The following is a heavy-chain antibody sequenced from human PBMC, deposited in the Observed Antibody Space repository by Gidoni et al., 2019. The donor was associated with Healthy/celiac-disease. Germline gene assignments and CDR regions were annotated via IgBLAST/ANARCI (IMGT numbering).Heavy chain of an antibody. Sequence: VQLVESGGGLVQPGGSLRLSCSASGFPFISYAMHWLRQAPGKGLEYVSAISSNGGSTYYANSVKGRFTISRDNSKNTLYLQMGSLRAEDMAVYYCARASEGGSYSLPSSETAPSDYWGQGTLVTVSS. CDR1: GFPFISYA. V-gene: IGHV3-64*01. J-gene: IGHJ4*02. CDR2: ISSNGGST. CDR3: ARASEGGSYSLPSSETAPSDY. D-gene: IGHD1-26*01.